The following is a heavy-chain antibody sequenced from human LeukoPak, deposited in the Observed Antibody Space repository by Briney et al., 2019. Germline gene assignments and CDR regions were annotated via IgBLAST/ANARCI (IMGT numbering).Heavy chain of an antibody. J-gene: IGHJ4*02. Sequence: GGSLRLSCAASGFTFSSYSMNWVRQAPGKGLEWVSSISSSSSYIYYADSVKGRFTISRDNAKNSLYLQMNSLRAEDTAVYYCANPTADYGDYDYWGQGTLVTVSS. CDR3: ANPTADYGDYDY. V-gene: IGHV3-21*04. CDR1: GFTFSSYS. D-gene: IGHD4-17*01. CDR2: ISSSSSYI.